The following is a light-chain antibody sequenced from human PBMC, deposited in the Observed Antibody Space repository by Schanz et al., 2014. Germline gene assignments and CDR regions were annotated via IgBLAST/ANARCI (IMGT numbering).Light chain of an antibody. CDR2: RAS. J-gene: IGKJ4*01. CDR3: QQYLSRPPT. CDR1: QSVLYSSNNKNY. V-gene: IGKV4-1*01. Sequence: DIVMTQSPDSLAVYLGERATINCKSSQSVLYSSNNKNYLAWYQQKPGQPPKLLIYRASTRESGVPDRISGSGSGTDFTLTISSLQAEDVAVYYCQQYLSRPPTFGGGTRVEIK.